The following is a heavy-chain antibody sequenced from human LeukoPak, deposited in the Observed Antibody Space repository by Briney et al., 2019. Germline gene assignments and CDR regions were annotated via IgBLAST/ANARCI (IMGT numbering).Heavy chain of an antibody. CDR1: GDSINSLDL. D-gene: IGHD3-22*01. V-gene: IGHV4-4*02. J-gene: IGHJ4*02. CDR2: MYLSGTT. CDR3: AGLVGRYSSGLYYYYFDY. Sequence: PSEALSLTCTVSGDSINSLDLWSWVRQPPGKGLEWIGEMYLSGTTHSNPSVKSRVTISIDKSKNQFFLNLSSVTAADTAVYYCAGLVGRYSSGLYYYYFDYWGQGTLVTVSS.